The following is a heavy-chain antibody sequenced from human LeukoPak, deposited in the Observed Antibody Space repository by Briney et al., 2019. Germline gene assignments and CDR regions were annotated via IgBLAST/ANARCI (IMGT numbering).Heavy chain of an antibody. V-gene: IGHV7-4-1*02. CDR1: GYTFTSYA. CDR2: INTNTGNP. Sequence: GASVKVSCKASGYTFTSYAMNWVRQAPGQGLEWMGWINTNTGNPTYAQGFTGRFVFSLDTSVSTAYLQISSLKAEDTAVYYCARNLLMITFGGVIPDYWGQGTLVTVSS. D-gene: IGHD3-16*02. J-gene: IGHJ4*02. CDR3: ARNLLMITFGGVIPDY.